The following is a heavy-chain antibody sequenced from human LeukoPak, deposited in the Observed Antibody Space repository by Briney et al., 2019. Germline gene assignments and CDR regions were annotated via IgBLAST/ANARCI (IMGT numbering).Heavy chain of an antibody. D-gene: IGHD3-3*02. CDR2: IYPGGSET. Sequence: GESLKISCKGSGYRFTNYWIGWVRQMPGKGLEWMGIIYPGGSETRYSPSFQGQVTISADKSVSTAYLQWSSLKTSDTAIYYCARLHSYYFDFWGQGTLVTVSS. CDR1: GYRFTNYW. CDR3: ARLHSYYFDF. V-gene: IGHV5-51*01. J-gene: IGHJ4*02.